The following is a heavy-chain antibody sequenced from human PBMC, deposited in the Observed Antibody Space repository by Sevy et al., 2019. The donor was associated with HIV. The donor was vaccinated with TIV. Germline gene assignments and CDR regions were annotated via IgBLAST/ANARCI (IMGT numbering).Heavy chain of an antibody. D-gene: IGHD1-26*01. CDR2: IFPGDSDT. CDR3: ARRGILLRGGDYFYYGLDV. Sequence: GESLKISCKGSGYDFSTYWIAWVRQMPGKGLELMGIIFPGDSDTRYSPSFQGQVTISADGSTRTSYLQWRSLKASDTAIYYCARRGILLRGGDYFYYGLDVWRQGTTVTVSS. CDR1: GYDFSTYW. V-gene: IGHV5-51*01. J-gene: IGHJ6*02.